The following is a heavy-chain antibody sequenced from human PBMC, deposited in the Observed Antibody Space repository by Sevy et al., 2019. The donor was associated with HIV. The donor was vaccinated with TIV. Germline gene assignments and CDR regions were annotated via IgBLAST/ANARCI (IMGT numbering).Heavy chain of an antibody. V-gene: IGHV4-4*07. CDR3: ARENDFWSGYYTGMNAFDI. D-gene: IGHD3-3*01. Sequence: SETLSLTCTVSGGSISSYYWSWIRQPAGKGLEWIGCIYTSGSTNYNPSLKSRVTMSVDTSKNQFSLKLSSVTAADTAVYYCARENDFWSGYYTGMNAFDIWGQGTMVTVSS. CDR1: GGSISSYY. J-gene: IGHJ3*02. CDR2: IYTSGST.